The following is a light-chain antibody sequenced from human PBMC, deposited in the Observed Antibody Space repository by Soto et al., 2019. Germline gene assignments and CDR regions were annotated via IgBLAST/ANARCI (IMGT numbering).Light chain of an antibody. CDR2: GAS. V-gene: IGKV3-15*01. CDR1: QSVGSN. CDR3: QQYTNWPPT. Sequence: EIVMTQSPATLSLSPGERATLSCRASQSVGSNLAWYQQKPGQAPRLLIYGASTRATGVPARFSGSGYGTEFTLTLSSLQSEDFVVYCCQQYTNWPPTFGQGTKVEIK. J-gene: IGKJ1*01.